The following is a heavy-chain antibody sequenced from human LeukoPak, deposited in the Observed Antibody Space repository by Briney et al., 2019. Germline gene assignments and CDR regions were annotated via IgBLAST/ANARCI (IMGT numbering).Heavy chain of an antibody. CDR3: ARDFALLWLGDKPFDY. D-gene: IGHD3-10*01. CDR1: GYTFGDYG. V-gene: IGHV1-18*01. J-gene: IGHJ4*02. Sequence: ASVKVSCKASGYTFGDYGFSWVRQAPGQGLEWMVRISALNGNTYYVQKFKGRVTMTTDSSTNTAYMELRSLRSDDTAVYFCARDFALLWLGDKPFDYWGQGALVTVSS. CDR2: ISALNGNT.